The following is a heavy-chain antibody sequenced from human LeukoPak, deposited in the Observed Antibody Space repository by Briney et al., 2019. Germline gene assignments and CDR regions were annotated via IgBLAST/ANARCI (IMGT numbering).Heavy chain of an antibody. J-gene: IGHJ6*03. CDR2: VSGSGGCT. V-gene: IGHV3-23*01. CDR1: GFTFSSYA. Sequence: GGSLRLSCAASGFTFSSYAMTWVRQATGKGLEWVSTVSGSGGCTYYADSVKGRFTISRDNSKNTLYLQMNSLRAEDTAVYYCAKDSDYYYYMDVWGTGTTVTASS. CDR3: AKDSDYYYYMDV.